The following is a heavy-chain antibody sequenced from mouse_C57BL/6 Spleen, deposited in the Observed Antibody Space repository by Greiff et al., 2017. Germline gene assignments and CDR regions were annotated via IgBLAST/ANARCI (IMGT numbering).Heavy chain of an antibody. CDR1: GYSITSDY. CDR3: ARLVSTVVATRYFDV. D-gene: IGHD1-1*01. CDR2: ISYSGST. V-gene: IGHV3-8*01. Sequence: EVQLVESGPGLAKPSQTLSLTCSVTGYSITSDYWNWIRKFPGNKLEYMGYISYSGSTYYNPSLKSRISITRDTSKNQYYLQLNSVTTEDTATYYCARLVSTVVATRYFDVWGTGTTVTVSS. J-gene: IGHJ1*03.